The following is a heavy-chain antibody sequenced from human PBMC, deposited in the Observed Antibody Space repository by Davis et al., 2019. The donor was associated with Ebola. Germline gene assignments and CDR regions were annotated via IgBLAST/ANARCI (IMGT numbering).Heavy chain of an antibody. CDR3: ARDFGGAITGTTTRY. D-gene: IGHD1-7*01. CDR2: ISGSGGST. Sequence: GESLKISCAASGFTFSSYAMSWVRQAPGKGLEWVSAISGSGGSTYYADSVKGRFTISRDNSKNTLYLQMNSLRAEDTAVYYCARDFGGAITGTTTRYWGQGTLVTVSS. J-gene: IGHJ4*02. CDR1: GFTFSSYA. V-gene: IGHV3-23*01.